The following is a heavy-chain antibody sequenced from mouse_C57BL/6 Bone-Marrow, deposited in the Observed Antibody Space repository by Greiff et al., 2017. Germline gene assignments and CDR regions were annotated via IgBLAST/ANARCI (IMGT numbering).Heavy chain of an antibody. Sequence: QVQLQQSGPGILQPSQTLSLTCSFSGFSLSTFGMGVGWIRQPSGKGLEWLAHIWWDDDKYYNPALKSRLTISKDTSKNQVFLKIANVDTADTATYYCARIASYYRHWYFDVWGTGTTVTVSS. J-gene: IGHJ1*03. V-gene: IGHV8-8*01. CDR1: GFSLSTFGMG. CDR3: ARIASYYRHWYFDV. CDR2: IWWDDDK. D-gene: IGHD2-12*01.